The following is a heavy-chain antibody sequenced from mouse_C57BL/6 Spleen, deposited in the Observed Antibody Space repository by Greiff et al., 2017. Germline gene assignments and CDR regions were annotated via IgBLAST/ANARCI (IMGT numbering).Heavy chain of an antibody. CDR3: ARKEVFYYGFAY. CDR1: GYTFTSYW. J-gene: IGHJ3*01. CDR2: IDPSDSYT. D-gene: IGHD2-1*01. Sequence: VQLQQSGAELVMPGASVKLSCKASGYTFTSYWMHWVKQRPGQGLEWIGEIDPSDSYTNYNQKFKGKSTLTVDKSSSTAYMQLSSLTSEDSAVYYCARKEVFYYGFAYWGQGTLVTVSA. V-gene: IGHV1-69*01.